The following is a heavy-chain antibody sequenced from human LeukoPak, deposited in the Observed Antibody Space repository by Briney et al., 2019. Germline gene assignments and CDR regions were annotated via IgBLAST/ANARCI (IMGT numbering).Heavy chain of an antibody. V-gene: IGHV4-34*01. CDR3: ARVFKQQLTN. Sequence: SETLSLTCAVYGGSFSGYYWSWIRQPPGKGLEWNGEINHSGSTNYNPSLKSRVTISVDTSKNQFSLKLSSVTAADTAVYYCARVFKQQLTNWGQGTLVTVSS. D-gene: IGHD6-13*01. J-gene: IGHJ4*02. CDR1: GGSFSGYY. CDR2: INHSGST.